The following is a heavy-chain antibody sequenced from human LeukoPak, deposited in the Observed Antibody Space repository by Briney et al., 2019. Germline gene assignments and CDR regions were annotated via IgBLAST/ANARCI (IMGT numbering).Heavy chain of an antibody. J-gene: IGHJ6*03. D-gene: IGHD6-6*01. V-gene: IGHV1-69*06. CDR1: GGTFSSYA. CDR3: ARCGYSSSPDFYYYYMDV. Sequence: GASVKVSCKASGGTFSSYAISWVRQAPGQGLEWMGGIIPIFGTANYAQKFQGRVTITADKSTSTAYMELSSPRSEDTAVYYCARCGYSSSPDFYYYYMDVWGKGTTVTVSS. CDR2: IIPIFGTA.